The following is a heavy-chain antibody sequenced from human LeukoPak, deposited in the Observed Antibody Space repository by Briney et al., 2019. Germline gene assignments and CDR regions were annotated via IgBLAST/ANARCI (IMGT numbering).Heavy chain of an antibody. CDR3: ARGGAIWFGELLSNYYFDY. V-gene: IGHV1-46*01. CDR1: GYTFTSYY. J-gene: IGHJ4*02. D-gene: IGHD3-10*01. Sequence: GASAKVSCKASGYTFTSYYMHWVRQAPGQGLEWMGIINPSGGSTSYAQKFQGRVTMTRDMSTSTVYMELSSLRSEDTAVYYCARGGAIWFGELLSNYYFDYWGQGTLVTVSS. CDR2: INPSGGST.